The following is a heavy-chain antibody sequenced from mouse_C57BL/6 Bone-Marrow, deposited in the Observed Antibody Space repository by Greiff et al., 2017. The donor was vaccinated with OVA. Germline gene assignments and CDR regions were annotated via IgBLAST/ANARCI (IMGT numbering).Heavy chain of an antibody. J-gene: IGHJ3*01. CDR3: AREDYRNYGFAD. CDR2: IYPGSGST. CDR1: GYTFTSYW. Sequence: QVQLKQPGAELVKPGASVKMSCKASGYTFTSYWITWVKQRPGQGLEWIGDIYPGSGSTNYTEKFKSKATLTVATSPSTAYLQLRSLTSEDSEVYYSAREDYRNYGFADWGQGTLVTVSA. D-gene: IGHD2-5*01. V-gene: IGHV1-55*01.